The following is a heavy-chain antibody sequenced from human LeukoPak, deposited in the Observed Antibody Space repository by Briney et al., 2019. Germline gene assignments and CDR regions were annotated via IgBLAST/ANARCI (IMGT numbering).Heavy chain of an antibody. D-gene: IGHD5-12*01. J-gene: IGHJ4*02. Sequence: SETLSLTCTVSGGSISSYYWSWIRQPPGKGLEVIGSVYNIGSTYDKTSLKSRVTIPIDTSNNQFSLKVKYVTAADAALYFCARLRRANSGYGCADKGGQETLVTVSS. CDR2: VYNIGST. V-gene: IGHV4-59*04. CDR1: GGSISSYY. CDR3: ARLRRANSGYGCADK.